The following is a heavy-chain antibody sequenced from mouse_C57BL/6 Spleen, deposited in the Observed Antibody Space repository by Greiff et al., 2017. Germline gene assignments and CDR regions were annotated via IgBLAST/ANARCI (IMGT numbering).Heavy chain of an antibody. D-gene: IGHD4-1*01. V-gene: IGHV14-2*01. CDR1: GFHIKDYY. CDR2: IDPADGET. Sequence: EVQLQQSGAELVKPGASVKLSCTASGFHIKDYYMHWVKQRTEQGLEWIGRIDPADGETKYAPKFQGQATITADTTSNSAYLQLSSLTSEDTAVYYCARWTGTWYFDVWGTGTTVTVSS. J-gene: IGHJ1*03. CDR3: ARWTGTWYFDV.